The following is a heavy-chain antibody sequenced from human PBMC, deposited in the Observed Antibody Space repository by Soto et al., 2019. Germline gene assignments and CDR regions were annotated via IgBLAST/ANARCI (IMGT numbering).Heavy chain of an antibody. V-gene: IGHV3-13*01. CDR3: TRKTPPTGMEV. J-gene: IGHJ6*02. CDR1: GFTLRSYD. Sequence: EVQLVESGGGLVQPGGSLRLSCAASGFTLRSYDIHWVRQATGEGLAWVSGIGSGGDTHYADSVKGRFIISREDGKHSLYLQMNNLRVGDTAVYYCTRKTPPTGMEVWGQGATVTVSS. D-gene: IGHD3-9*01. CDR2: IGSGGDT.